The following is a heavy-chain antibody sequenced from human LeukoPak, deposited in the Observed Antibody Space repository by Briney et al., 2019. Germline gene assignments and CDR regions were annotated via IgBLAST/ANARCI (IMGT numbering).Heavy chain of an antibody. D-gene: IGHD5-24*01. V-gene: IGHV1-69*05. CDR2: IIPIFGTA. Sequence: SVKVSCKASGGTFSSYAISWVRQAPGQGLEWMGGIIPIFGTANYAQKFQGRVTMTRDTSTSTVYMELSSLRSEDTAVYYCARAGDGYNYSPLLDYWGQGTLVTVSS. CDR1: GGTFSSYA. CDR3: ARAGDGYNYSPLLDY. J-gene: IGHJ4*02.